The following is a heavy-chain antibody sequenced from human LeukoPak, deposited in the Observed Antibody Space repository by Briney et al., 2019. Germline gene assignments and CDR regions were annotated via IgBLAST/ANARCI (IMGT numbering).Heavy chain of an antibody. D-gene: IGHD3-3*01. CDR1: GYTFTNYH. J-gene: IGHJ5*02. CDR2: INPSGGST. Sequence: ASVKVSCKASGYTFTNYHMHWVRQAPGQGLEGMGIINPSGGSTNYAQKFQGRVTMTRDMSTNTVYMQLSSLRSEDTAVYYCAREAVTISALVRTQTTKRPHRFDPWGQGTLVTVSS. V-gene: IGHV1-46*01. CDR3: AREAVTISALVRTQTTKRPHRFDP.